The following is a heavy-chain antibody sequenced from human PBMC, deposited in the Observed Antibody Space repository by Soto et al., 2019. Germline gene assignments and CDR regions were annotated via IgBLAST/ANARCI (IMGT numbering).Heavy chain of an antibody. CDR2: IDPSDSQT. CDR3: ARQIYDSDTGPNFQYYFDS. Sequence: GEPLKISCKGSGYSFAGYWITWVRQKPGKGLEWMGRIDPSDSQTYYSPSFRGHVTISVTKSITTVFLQWSSLRASDTAMYYCARQIYDSDTGPNFQYYFDSWGQGTPVTVSS. J-gene: IGHJ4*02. D-gene: IGHD3-22*01. CDR1: GYSFAGYW. V-gene: IGHV5-10-1*01.